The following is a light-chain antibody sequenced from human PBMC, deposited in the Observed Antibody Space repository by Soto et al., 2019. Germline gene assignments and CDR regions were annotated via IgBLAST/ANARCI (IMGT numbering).Light chain of an antibody. CDR3: LLSYNGPYV. CDR1: TGAVTNGHY. Sequence: QAVVTQEPSLTVSPGGTVTLTCGSSTGAVTNGHYPYWFQQKPGQAPRTLIYDTTNRHSWTPDRFSGSLLGGKAALTLSGAQPEDEAVYYCLLSYNGPYVFGTGPKVTVL. V-gene: IGLV7-46*01. J-gene: IGLJ1*01. CDR2: DTT.